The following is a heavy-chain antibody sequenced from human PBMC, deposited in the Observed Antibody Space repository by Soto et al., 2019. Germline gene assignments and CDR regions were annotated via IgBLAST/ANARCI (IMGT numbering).Heavy chain of an antibody. D-gene: IGHD6-13*01. CDR1: GYTFTSYY. CDR2: INPSGGST. CDR3: VRAAAAGNGRRMDV. J-gene: IGHJ6*02. Sequence: QVQLVQSGAEVTKPGASVKDSCKASGYTFTSYYIHWVRQAPGQGLEWMGMINPSGGSTTYTQKLQGRLTMTRDTSTSTVYMELSSLTSEDTAVYYCVRAAAAGNGRRMDVWGQGTTVTVSS. V-gene: IGHV1-46*01.